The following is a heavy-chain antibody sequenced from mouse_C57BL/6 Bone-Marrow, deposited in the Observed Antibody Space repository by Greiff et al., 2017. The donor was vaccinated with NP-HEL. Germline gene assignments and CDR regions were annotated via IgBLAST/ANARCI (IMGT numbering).Heavy chain of an antibody. J-gene: IGHJ2*01. V-gene: IGHV3-6*01. D-gene: IGHD1-1*01. Sequence: DVQLQESGPGLVKPSQSLSLTCSVTGYSITSGYYWNWIRQFPGNKLEWMGYISYDGSNNYNPSLKNRISITRDTSKNQFFLKLNSVTTEDTATYYCARDGYYGSSSYYFDYWGQGTTLTVSS. CDR2: ISYDGSN. CDR3: ARDGYYGSSSYYFDY. CDR1: GYSITSGYY.